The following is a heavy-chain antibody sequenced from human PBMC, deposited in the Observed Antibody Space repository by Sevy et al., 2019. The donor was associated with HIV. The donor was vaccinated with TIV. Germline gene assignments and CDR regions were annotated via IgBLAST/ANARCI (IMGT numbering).Heavy chain of an antibody. Sequence: SETLSLTCAVSGGSISSGSYSWNWIRQPPGKGLEWIGYIYHTGSTYYNPSLKSRVTISVDRSKNQFSLKLSSVTAADTAVYYCAGDNGDYPYYFDHWGQGTLVTVSS. J-gene: IGHJ4*02. CDR3: AGDNGDYPYYFDH. V-gene: IGHV4-30-2*01. CDR1: GGSISSGSYS. D-gene: IGHD4-17*01. CDR2: IYHTGST.